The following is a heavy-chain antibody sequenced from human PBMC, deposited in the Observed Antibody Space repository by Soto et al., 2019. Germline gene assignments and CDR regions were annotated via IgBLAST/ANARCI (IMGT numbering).Heavy chain of an antibody. CDR3: VRGGILEANRPYYYYGLDV. V-gene: IGHV1-18*01. D-gene: IGHD1-1*01. J-gene: IGHJ6*02. CDR2: VSPYNGNT. Sequence: ASVKVSCKAFGYTFTTYGLSWVRQAPGQGLEWMGWVSPYNGNTYYAPRLQGRVTMTTDTSTTTAYMSLRSLRSDGTAIYYCVRGGILEANRPYYYYGLDVWGQGNPVTVTS. CDR1: GYTFTTYG.